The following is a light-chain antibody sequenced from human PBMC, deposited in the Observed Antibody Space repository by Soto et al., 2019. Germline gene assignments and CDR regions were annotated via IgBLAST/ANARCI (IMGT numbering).Light chain of an antibody. CDR2: GAS. Sequence: IVMTQSPATLSVSPGERATLSCSDSQSVSSNLAWYQQKPGQAPRLLIYGASTRATGIPARFSGSGSGTDFTLTISSLKSEDLAVYYCQQYNNWPPWTFGQGTNVEIK. CDR1: QSVSSN. V-gene: IGKV3-15*01. J-gene: IGKJ1*01. CDR3: QQYNNWPPWT.